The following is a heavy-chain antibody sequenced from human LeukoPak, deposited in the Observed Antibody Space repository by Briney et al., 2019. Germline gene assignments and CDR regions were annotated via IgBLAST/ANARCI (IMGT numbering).Heavy chain of an antibody. CDR1: GGSISSSNW. V-gene: IGHV4-4*02. Sequence: SGTLSLTCAVSGGSISSSNWWSWVRQPPGKGLEWIGEIYHSGSTNYNPSLKSRVTISVDKSKNQFSLKLSSVTAEDTAVYYCTTDRGVGATDFDSWGQGTLVTVSS. J-gene: IGHJ4*02. CDR3: TTDRGVGATDFDS. CDR2: IYHSGST. D-gene: IGHD1-26*01.